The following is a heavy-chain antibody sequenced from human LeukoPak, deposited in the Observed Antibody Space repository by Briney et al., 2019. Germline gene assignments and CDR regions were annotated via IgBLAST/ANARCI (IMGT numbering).Heavy chain of an antibody. J-gene: IGHJ4*02. Sequence: GGSLRLSCAAPGLTLSSKYMSWVRQAPGKGLVWVGVIYGGGHREYADSVKGRFTLSRDISKNTVYLQMNSLRAEDTAVYFCASGLVGGSFDYWGQGTLVTVFS. D-gene: IGHD3-10*01. CDR3: ASGLVGGSFDY. CDR2: IYGGGHR. V-gene: IGHV3-66*01. CDR1: GLTLSSKY.